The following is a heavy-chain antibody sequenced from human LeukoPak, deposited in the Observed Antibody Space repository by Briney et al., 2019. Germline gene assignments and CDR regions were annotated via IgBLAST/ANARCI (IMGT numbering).Heavy chain of an antibody. D-gene: IGHD1-26*01. V-gene: IGHV4-59*01. CDR1: GGSISSAY. CDR3: ARLVAPGSLEDWFDP. J-gene: IGHJ5*02. Sequence: SETLCLTCTVSGGSISSAYWSWLRQSPGKGLEWICYTYYTGDNNYNPSLKSGVTILVDTSKRLFSLKMSSVTAADTAIYYCARLVAPGSLEDWFDPWGQGTLVTVSS. CDR2: TYYTGDN.